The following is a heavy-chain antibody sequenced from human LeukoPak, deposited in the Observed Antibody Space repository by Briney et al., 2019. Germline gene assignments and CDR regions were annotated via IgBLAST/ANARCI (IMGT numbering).Heavy chain of an antibody. CDR1: GYTFTSYA. CDR2: INAGTGNT. Sequence: ASVKVSCKASGYTFTSYAMHWVRQAPGQRLEWMGWINAGTGNTKFSQKFQGRVTITRDTSVSTAYMELSSLRSEDTAVYYCARESQEGAFDYWGQGTLVTVSS. CDR3: ARESQEGAFDY. J-gene: IGHJ4*02. V-gene: IGHV1-3*01.